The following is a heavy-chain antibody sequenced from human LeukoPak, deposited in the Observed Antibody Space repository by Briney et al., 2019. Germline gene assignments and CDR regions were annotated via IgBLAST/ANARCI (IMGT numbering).Heavy chain of an antibody. CDR2: MSSNGDST. CDR3: ARDPRNNIAVSAYYYYMDV. CDR1: GFTLSSYA. D-gene: IGHD6-19*01. Sequence: GGSLRLSCAASGFTLSSYAMHWVRQAPGKGLEYVSGMSSNGDSTYYANSVKGRFTIARDNSKNTLYLQMGSLRAEDMAVYYCARDPRNNIAVSAYYYYMDVWGKGTMVTVSS. V-gene: IGHV3-64*01. J-gene: IGHJ6*03.